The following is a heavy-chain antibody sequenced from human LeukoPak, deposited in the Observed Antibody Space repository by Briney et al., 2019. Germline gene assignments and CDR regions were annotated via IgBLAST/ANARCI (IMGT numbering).Heavy chain of an antibody. Sequence: GASVKVSCKASGYTFTGYYIHWVRQAPGQGLEWVGIINPSDGDTGYAQNLQGRVTMTRDTSTRTVYLVLTSLRSGDTAVYYCARPLAPVMLNAFDVWGQGTMVTVFS. D-gene: IGHD2-8*01. V-gene: IGHV1-46*01. CDR2: INPSDGDT. J-gene: IGHJ3*01. CDR3: ARPLAPVMLNAFDV. CDR1: GYTFTGYY.